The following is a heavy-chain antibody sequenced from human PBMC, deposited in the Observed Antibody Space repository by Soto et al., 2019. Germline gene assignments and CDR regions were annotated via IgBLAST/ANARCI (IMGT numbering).Heavy chain of an antibody. CDR2: ISAYNGNT. D-gene: IGHD3-9*01. CDR3: ARVRFYDILTGNSDAFDL. J-gene: IGHJ3*01. CDR1: GYTFTSYG. Sequence: GASVKVSCKASGYTFTSYGISWVRQAPGQGLEWMGWISAYNGNTNYAQKLQGRVTMTTDTSTSTAYMELRSLRSDDTAVYYCARVRFYDILTGNSDAFDLWGQGTMVTVSS. V-gene: IGHV1-18*01.